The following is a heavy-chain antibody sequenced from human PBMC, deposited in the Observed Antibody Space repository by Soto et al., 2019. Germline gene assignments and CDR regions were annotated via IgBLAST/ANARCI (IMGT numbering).Heavy chain of an antibody. CDR1: WFPFYTYA. J-gene: IGHJ6*02. V-gene: IGHV3-23*01. D-gene: IGHD3-3*01. CDR3: VKDWSGDSCPCLDV. CDR2: ITYSGGNT. Sequence: GGSLKISCATPWFPFYTYAISWVPQASGEGLERVSSITYSGGNTYYADSVKGRVTISRDNSENTVHLQMNGLRVEDTAIYYCVKDWSGDSCPCLDVWGQGTTVTVSS.